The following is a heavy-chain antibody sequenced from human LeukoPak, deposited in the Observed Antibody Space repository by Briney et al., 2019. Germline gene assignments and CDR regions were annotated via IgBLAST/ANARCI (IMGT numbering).Heavy chain of an antibody. Sequence: TSETLSLTCTVSGGSINNYYWSWIRQPAEKGLEWIGRIYTSGGTNYNPSLKSRVTMSADTSKNQFSLKLSSVTAADTAVYYCARRRFVRGPDVVNPFDYWGQGTLVTVSS. CDR3: ARRRFVRGPDVVNPFDY. V-gene: IGHV4-4*07. CDR2: IYTSGGT. J-gene: IGHJ4*02. D-gene: IGHD2-8*01. CDR1: GGSINNYY.